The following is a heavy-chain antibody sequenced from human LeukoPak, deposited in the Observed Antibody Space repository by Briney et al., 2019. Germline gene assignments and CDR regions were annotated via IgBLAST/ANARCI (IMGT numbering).Heavy chain of an antibody. CDR3: AGDYGDGDWFDP. J-gene: IGHJ5*02. V-gene: IGHV1-8*02. Sequence: ASVKVSCKASGYTFTGYYMHWVRQAPGQGLEWMGWMNPNSGNTGYAQKFQGRVTMTRNTSISTAYMELSSLRSEDTAVYYCAGDYGDGDWFDPWGQGTLVTVSS. CDR1: GYTFTGYY. D-gene: IGHD4-17*01. CDR2: MNPNSGNT.